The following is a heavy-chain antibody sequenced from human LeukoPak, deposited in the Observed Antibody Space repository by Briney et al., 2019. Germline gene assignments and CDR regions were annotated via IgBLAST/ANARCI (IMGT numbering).Heavy chain of an antibody. J-gene: IGHJ4*02. CDR1: GFTFSSYW. CDR3: ARDERYCTNGVCYTPLGWTE. CDR2: IKQDGSEK. Sequence: PGGSLRLSCAASGFTFSSYWMSWVRQAPGKGLEWVANIKQDGSEKYYVDSVKGRFTISRDNAKNSLYLQMNSLRAEDTAVYYCARDERYCTNGVCYTPLGWTEGGQGTLVTVSS. V-gene: IGHV3-7*01. D-gene: IGHD2-8*01.